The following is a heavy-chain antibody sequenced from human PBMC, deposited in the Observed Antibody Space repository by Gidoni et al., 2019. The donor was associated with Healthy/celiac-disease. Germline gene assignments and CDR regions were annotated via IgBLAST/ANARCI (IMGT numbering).Heavy chain of an antibody. CDR2: IYSRGST. CDR3: ARHAFGGDCYDCLYWYFDL. CDR1: GGSISSSSYY. Sequence: QLQLQESGPGLVTPSETLSLTCTVSGGSISSSSYYWGWIRQPPGTGLAWIGSIYSRGSTYYNPSLKSRVTISVDTSKTQVSLKLSSVTAADTAVYYCARHAFGGDCYDCLYWYFDLWGRGTLVTVSS. V-gene: IGHV4-39*01. D-gene: IGHD2-21*01. J-gene: IGHJ2*01.